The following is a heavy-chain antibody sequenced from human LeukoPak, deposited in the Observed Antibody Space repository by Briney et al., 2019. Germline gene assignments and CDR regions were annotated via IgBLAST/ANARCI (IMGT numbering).Heavy chain of an antibody. V-gene: IGHV3-7*01. CDR2: INQDGSEK. D-gene: IGHD3-16*01. J-gene: IGHJ4*02. Sequence: GGSLRLSCADSGFTFGSHWMAWVRQTPGKGLEWVGDINQDGSEKYYVNSVRGRFTISRDNAKNSLYLQMDSLRVEDTAVYFCARDLGAGRFDYWGQGTLVAVSS. CDR3: ARDLGAGRFDY. CDR1: GFTFGSHW.